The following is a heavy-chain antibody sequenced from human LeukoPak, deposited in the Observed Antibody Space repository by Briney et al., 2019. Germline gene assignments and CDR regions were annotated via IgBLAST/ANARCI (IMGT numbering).Heavy chain of an antibody. CDR2: IYTSGST. CDR3: ASIVVVTAADPSDAFDI. V-gene: IGHV4-61*02. J-gene: IGHJ3*02. CDR1: GGSISSGSYY. Sequence: SETLSLTCTVSGGSISSGSYYWSWIRQPAGKGLEWIGRIYTSGSTNYNPSLKSRVTMSVDTSKNQFSLKLSSVTAADTAVYYCASIVVVTAADPSDAFDIWGQGTMVTVSS. D-gene: IGHD2-21*02.